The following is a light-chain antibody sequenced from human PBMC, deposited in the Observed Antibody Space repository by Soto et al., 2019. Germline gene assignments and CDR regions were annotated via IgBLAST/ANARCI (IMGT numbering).Light chain of an antibody. V-gene: IGKV3-15*01. CDR2: GAS. J-gene: IGKJ4*02. CDR3: QQYNDWPLT. CDR1: QSINNT. Sequence: DIVMTKSQATMSVSPGERATLSSRASQSINNTLAWYQQKRGQGPRLLIYGASSSAPGTPARFSGSGSGTGFTLTISSLQSEDLAMYYCQQYNDWPLTFGGETKEEIK.